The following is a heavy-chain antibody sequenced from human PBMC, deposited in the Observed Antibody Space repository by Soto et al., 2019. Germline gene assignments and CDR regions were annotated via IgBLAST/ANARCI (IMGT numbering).Heavy chain of an antibody. J-gene: IGHJ4*02. V-gene: IGHV4-30-4*01. CDR3: ARGTYDFWNLYYFDY. D-gene: IGHD3-3*01. CDR1: GGSISSGDYY. Sequence: PSETLSLTCTVSGGSISSGDYYWSWIRQPPGKGLEWIGYIYYSGSTYYNPSLKSRVTISVDTSKNQFSLKLSSVTAADTAVYYCARGTYDFWNLYYFDYWGQGTLVTVSS. CDR2: IYYSGST.